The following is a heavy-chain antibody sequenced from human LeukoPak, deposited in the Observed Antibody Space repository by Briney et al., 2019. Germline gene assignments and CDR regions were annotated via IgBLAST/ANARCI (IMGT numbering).Heavy chain of an antibody. CDR1: GFTFSSYW. J-gene: IGHJ4*02. CDR2: INSDGSST. D-gene: IGHD6-6*01. CDR3: ARRALAARIFDY. V-gene: IGHV3-74*01. Sequence: GGSLRLSCAASGFTFSSYWMHWVRQAPGKGLVWVSRINSDGSSTSYADSVKGRFTISRDNAKNTLYLQMNSLRAEDTAVYYCARRALAARIFDYWGQGTLVAVSS.